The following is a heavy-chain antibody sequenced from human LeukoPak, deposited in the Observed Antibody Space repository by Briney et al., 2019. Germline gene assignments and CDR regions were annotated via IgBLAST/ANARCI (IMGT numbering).Heavy chain of an antibody. CDR1: GGSISSGGYS. Sequence: PSQTLSLTCAVSGGSISSGGYSWSWIRQPPGKGLEWIGYIYHSGSTYYNPSLKSRVTISVDRSKNQFSLKLSSVTAADTAVYYCAGPMTAHGSGSYYNNFVGFDPWGQGTLVTVSS. V-gene: IGHV4-30-2*01. CDR3: AGPMTAHGSGSYYNNFVGFDP. J-gene: IGHJ5*02. D-gene: IGHD3-10*01. CDR2: IYHSGST.